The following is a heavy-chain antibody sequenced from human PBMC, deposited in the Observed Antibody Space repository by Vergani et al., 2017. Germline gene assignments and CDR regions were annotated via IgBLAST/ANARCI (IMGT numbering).Heavy chain of an antibody. CDR1: GGSISSYY. V-gene: IGHV4-39*07. J-gene: IGHJ4*02. CDR2: IYYSGST. Sequence: QVQLQESGPGLVKPSETLSLPCTVSGGSISSYYWGWIRQPPGRGLEWIGSIYYSGSTYYNPSLKSRVTISVDTSKNQFSLKLSSVTAAYTAVYYCARVVSGSPTNNYFDYWGQGTLVTVSS. D-gene: IGHD1-26*01. CDR3: ARVVSGSPTNNYFDY.